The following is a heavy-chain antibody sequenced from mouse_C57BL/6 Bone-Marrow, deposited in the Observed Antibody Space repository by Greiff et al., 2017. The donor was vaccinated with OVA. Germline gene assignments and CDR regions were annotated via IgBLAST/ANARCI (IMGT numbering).Heavy chain of an antibody. V-gene: IGHV5-4*01. D-gene: IGHD1-1*01. CDR1: GFTFSSYA. CDR2: ISDGGGYT. J-gene: IGHJ4*01. CDR3: ARDRYYYGSSSYAMDY. Sequence: EVKLMESGGGLVKPGGSLKLSCAASGFTFSSYAMSWVRQTPEKRLEWVATISDGGGYTYYPDNVKGRSTISRDNAKNNLYLQMSHLKSEDTAMYYCARDRYYYGSSSYAMDYWGQGTSVTVSS.